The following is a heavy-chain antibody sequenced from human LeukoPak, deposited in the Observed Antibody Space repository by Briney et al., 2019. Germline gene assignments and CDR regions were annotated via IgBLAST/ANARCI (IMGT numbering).Heavy chain of an antibody. J-gene: IGHJ4*02. CDR2: ISTSTTTI. D-gene: IGHD1-26*01. CDR3: ASWGEGALDN. V-gene: IGHV3-48*01. Sequence: GGSLRLSCAASEFTFSGHSMNWVRQAPGKGLEWISYISTSTTTIYYANSVKGRFTISRDNAKKSLYLQMNSLRVEDTGVYYCASWGEGALDNWGQGTLVTVSS. CDR1: EFTFSGHS.